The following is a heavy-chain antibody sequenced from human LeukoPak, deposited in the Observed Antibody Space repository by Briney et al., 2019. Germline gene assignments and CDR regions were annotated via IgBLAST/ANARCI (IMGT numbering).Heavy chain of an antibody. V-gene: IGHV4-34*01. J-gene: IGHJ5*02. CDR3: ARGGALYGTFDP. D-gene: IGHD1-14*01. CDR2: INHSGTT. Sequence: PSETLSLTCAIYGGSFSGYYWSWIRQPPGKGLEWIGEINHSGTTNYNPSLKSRVTISLDTSKNQFSLKLNSVTAADTAVYYCARGGALYGTFDPWGQGTLVTVSS. CDR1: GGSFSGYY.